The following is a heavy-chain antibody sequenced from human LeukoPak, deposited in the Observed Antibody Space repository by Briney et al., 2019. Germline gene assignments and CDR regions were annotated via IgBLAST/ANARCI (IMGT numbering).Heavy chain of an antibody. CDR3: AKPSFYDSSGGAFDI. CDR1: GFTFSSYG. CDR2: ISYDGSNK. D-gene: IGHD3-22*01. J-gene: IGHJ3*02. V-gene: IGHV3-30*18. Sequence: GGSLRLSRAASGFTFSSYGMHWVRQAPGKGLEWVAVISYDGSNKYYADSVKGRFTISRDNSKNTLYLQMNSLRAEDTAVYYCAKPSFYDSSGGAFDIWGQGTMVTVSS.